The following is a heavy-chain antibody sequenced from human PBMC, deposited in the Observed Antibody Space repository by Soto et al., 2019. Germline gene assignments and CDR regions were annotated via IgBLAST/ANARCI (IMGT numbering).Heavy chain of an antibody. D-gene: IGHD3-16*01. CDR3: AHKGGGDRILDY. V-gene: IGHV2-5*02. CDR2: IYWDDAK. J-gene: IGHJ4*02. Sequence: QITLKESGPTLVKPTQTLTLTCTFSGFSLSTSGVGVGWIRQPPGKALEWVALIYWDDAKEYSPSLKSRLTNPQDPSKNPRAPTMTNMDPLDTATYSCAHKGGGDRILDYWGQGTLVTVSS. CDR1: GFSLSTSGVG.